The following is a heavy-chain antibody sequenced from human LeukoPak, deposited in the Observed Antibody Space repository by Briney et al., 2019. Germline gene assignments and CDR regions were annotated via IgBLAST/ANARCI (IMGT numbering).Heavy chain of an antibody. CDR3: AREPNEIIREFDS. D-gene: IGHD1-26*01. CDR1: GYTFSGDY. CDR2: IKCNSEDI. J-gene: IGHJ4*02. Sequence: ASVKVSCKASGYTFSGDYLHWIRQAPGQGLEWMGRIKCNSEDINTRYAQKFQGRVTMSWDTSISAVYMELIRLTSDDTAAYYCAREPNEIIREFDSWGQGTLVTVSS. V-gene: IGHV1-2*06.